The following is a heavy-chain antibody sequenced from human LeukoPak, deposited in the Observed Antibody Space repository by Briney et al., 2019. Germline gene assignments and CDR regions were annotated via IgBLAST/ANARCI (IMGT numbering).Heavy chain of an antibody. CDR1: GFTFSNYL. Sequence: GGSLRLSCAVSGFTFSNYLMHWVRQAPGKGLVWVSRINSDGSSTSYADSVKGRFTISRDNAKNTLYLQMNSLRAEDTAVYYCARAGGAALPGYYYYMDVWGKGTTVTVSS. J-gene: IGHJ6*03. D-gene: IGHD4-23*01. CDR3: ARAGGAALPGYYYYMDV. V-gene: IGHV3-74*01. CDR2: INSDGSST.